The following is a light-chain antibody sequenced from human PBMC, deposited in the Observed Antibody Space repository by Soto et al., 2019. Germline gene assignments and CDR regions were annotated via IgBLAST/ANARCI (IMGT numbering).Light chain of an antibody. CDR3: QQYGSSMIT. CDR1: QSISTN. V-gene: IGKV3-20*01. CDR2: GAS. J-gene: IGKJ5*01. Sequence: EIVMTQSPATASVSPGERATLSCRANQSISTNFAWHQQRPGQAPRLLIYGASSRATGIPDRFSGSGSGTDGTLTISRLEEEDGAVYYCQQYGSSMITFGQGTRLEIK.